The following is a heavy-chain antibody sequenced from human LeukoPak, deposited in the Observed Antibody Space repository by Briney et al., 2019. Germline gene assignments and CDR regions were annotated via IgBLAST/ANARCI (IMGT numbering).Heavy chain of an antibody. V-gene: IGHV6-1*01. J-gene: IGHJ5*02. Sequence: SQTLSLTCDISGDSVSSNSAAWNWIRQSPSRGLEWLGRTYFRSKWYNDYVPSVTSRIVVNPDTSKNHFSLQLNSVTPEDTAVYYCVRDPGNWFDPWGQGILVTV. CDR1: GDSVSSNSAA. CDR2: TYFRSKWYN. D-gene: IGHD2-8*02. CDR3: VRDPGNWFDP.